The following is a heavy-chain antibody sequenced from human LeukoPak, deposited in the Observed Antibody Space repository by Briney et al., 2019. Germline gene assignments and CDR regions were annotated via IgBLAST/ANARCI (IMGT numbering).Heavy chain of an antibody. D-gene: IGHD3-3*01. CDR1: GYSISSGYY. J-gene: IGHJ3*02. V-gene: IGHV4-38-2*01. CDR3: ARRIFGVVIILSSMGAFDI. CDR2: IYHSGST. Sequence: SETLSLTCAVSGYSISSGYYWDWIRQPPGKGLEWIGSIYHSGSTYYNPSLKSRVTISVDTSKNQFSLKLSSVTAADTAVYYCARRIFGVVIILSSMGAFDIWGQGTMVTVSS.